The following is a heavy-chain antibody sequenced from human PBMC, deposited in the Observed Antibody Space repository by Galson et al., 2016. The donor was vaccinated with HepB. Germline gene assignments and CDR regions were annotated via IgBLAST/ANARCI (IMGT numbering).Heavy chain of an antibody. D-gene: IGHD6-19*01. Sequence: QSGAEVKKPGESLKISCKGSGYSFSRYWIGWVRQMPGKGLEWMGIIYPDDSDTTYSPSFQGQVTISADKSINTAYLQWNSLKASDTAMYYCARRREYSSGWRKQYFFDHWGQGTLVTVSS. CDR1: GYSFSRYW. J-gene: IGHJ4*02. CDR3: ARRREYSSGWRKQYFFDH. CDR2: IYPDDSDT. V-gene: IGHV5-51*01.